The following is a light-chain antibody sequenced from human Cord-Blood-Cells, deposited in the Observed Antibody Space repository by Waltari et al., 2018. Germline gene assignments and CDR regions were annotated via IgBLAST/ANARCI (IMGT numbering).Light chain of an antibody. CDR3: QQYYRTPYT. J-gene: IGKJ2*01. V-gene: IGKV4-1*01. CDR2: WAS. CDR1: PSVWYSYNNKNY. Sequence: DIVMTQSPDSLAVSLGERDTINCKSSPSVWYSYNNKNYLAWYQQKPGQSPKLLIYWASTRESRVPDRCSGSGSASDFTLTISSLQDEDVAVYYCQQYYRTPYTFGQGTKLEIK.